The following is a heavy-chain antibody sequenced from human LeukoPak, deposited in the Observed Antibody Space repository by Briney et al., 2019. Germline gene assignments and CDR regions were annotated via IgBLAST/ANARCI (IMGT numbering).Heavy chain of an antibody. V-gene: IGHV3-7*01. CDR1: GFSFSNFW. D-gene: IGHD6-6*01. CDR2: IKPDGSAT. J-gene: IGHJ4*02. CDR3: ARGGGSSS. Sequence: PGGSLRLSCAASGFSFSNFWMSWVRQAPGKGLEWVANIKPDGSATNYVDSVKGRFTISRDNAKNSLDLQMNSLRAEDTAVYYCARGGGSSSRGQGTLVTVSS.